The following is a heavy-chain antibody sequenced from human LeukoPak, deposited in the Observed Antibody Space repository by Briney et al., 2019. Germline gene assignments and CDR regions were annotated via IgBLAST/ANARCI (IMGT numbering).Heavy chain of an antibody. CDR1: GYTFTGYY. J-gene: IGHJ4*02. CDR2: INPNSGGT. V-gene: IGHV1-2*02. D-gene: IGHD3-10*01. Sequence: ASVKVSCKASGYTFTGYYMHWVRQAPGQGLEWMGWINPNSGGTNYAQKFQGRVTITADKSTSTAYMELSSLRSEDTAVYYCARIHHGSGSYSTWDYWGQGTLVTVSS. CDR3: ARIHHGSGSYSTWDY.